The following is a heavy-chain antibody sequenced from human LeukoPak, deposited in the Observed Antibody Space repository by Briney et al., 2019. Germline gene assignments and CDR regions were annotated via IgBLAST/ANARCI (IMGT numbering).Heavy chain of an antibody. V-gene: IGHV3-7*01. D-gene: IGHD6-19*01. Sequence: PGRSLRLSCAASGFTFSTYWMTWVRQAPGKGLERVANIKVDGSEKYYVDSVKGRFTISRDNAKNSLYLQMNSLRAEDTAVYYCARDRGSSGWSEFDSWGQGTLVTVSS. CDR2: IKVDGSEK. CDR1: GFTFSTYW. CDR3: ARDRGSSGWSEFDS. J-gene: IGHJ4*02.